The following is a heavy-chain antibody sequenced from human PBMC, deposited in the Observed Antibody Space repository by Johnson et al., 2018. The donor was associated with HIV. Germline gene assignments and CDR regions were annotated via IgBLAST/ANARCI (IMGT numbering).Heavy chain of an antibody. CDR2: IDWTGANA. J-gene: IGHJ3*01. Sequence: VQLVESGGGVERPGESLRLSCVGSGFMFDDYAMSWVRQVPGKGLEWVSGIDWTGANAGYADSVKGRFSISRDNAKKSLYLRMNSLRAEDTALYYCVTRGFYCSDGVCHGVFDFWGQGTVVSVSS. V-gene: IGHV3-20*04. CDR3: VTRGFYCSDGVCHGVFDF. CDR1: GFMFDDYA. D-gene: IGHD2-8*01.